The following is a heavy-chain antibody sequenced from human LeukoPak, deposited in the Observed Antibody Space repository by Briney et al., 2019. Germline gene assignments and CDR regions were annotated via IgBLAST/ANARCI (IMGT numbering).Heavy chain of an antibody. CDR2: ISSSSSTI. V-gene: IGHV3-48*04. J-gene: IGHJ4*02. CDR1: GFTFSSDS. Sequence: LXLSXAASGFTFSSDSMNWVRQAPGMXLEWVSYISSSSSTIYCADSVKGRFTISRDNAKNSLYLQMNSLRAEDTAVYYCAREDIVRGCPGDYWGQGTLVTVSS. CDR3: AREDIVRGCPGDY. D-gene: IGHD5-12*01.